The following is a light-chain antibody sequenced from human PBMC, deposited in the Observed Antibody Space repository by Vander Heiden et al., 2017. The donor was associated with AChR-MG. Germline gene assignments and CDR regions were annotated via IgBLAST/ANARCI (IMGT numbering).Light chain of an antibody. J-gene: IGKJ5*01. CDR3: HQRSNWPST. V-gene: IGKV3-11*01. CDR1: RSVRTY. CDR2: DAA. Sequence: EIVFTYSPATLSWSQGDRASLSRTASRSVRTYLAWYQQKPGQAPRLLIYDAAKSATGIPARFSGSGSWTDFTLTISSLESEDFAVYYCHQRSNWPSTFGQGTRLEIK.